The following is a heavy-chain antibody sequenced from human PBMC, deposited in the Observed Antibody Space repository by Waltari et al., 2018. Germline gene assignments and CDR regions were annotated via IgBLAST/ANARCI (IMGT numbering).Heavy chain of an antibody. V-gene: IGHV4-59*01. CDR1: GGSISSYY. D-gene: IGHD6-6*01. CDR3: ARVRDYSSYVGFDY. Sequence: QVQLQESGPGLVKPSETLSLTCTVSGGSISSYYWSWIRQPPGKGLEWIGYIYYSGSTDYNPSLKSRVTISVDTSKNQFSLKLSSVTAADTAVYYCARVRDYSSYVGFDYWGQGTLVTVSS. J-gene: IGHJ4*02. CDR2: IYYSGST.